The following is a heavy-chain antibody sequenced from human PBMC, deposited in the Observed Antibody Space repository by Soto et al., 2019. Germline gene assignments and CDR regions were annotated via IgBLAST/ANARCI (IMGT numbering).Heavy chain of an antibody. D-gene: IGHD3-3*01. CDR1: GYPFTTYG. Sequence: QVQLVQSGDEVKKPGASVKVSCKASGYPFTTYGITWVRQAPGQGLEWMGWISTYNGNTNYAQSLQGRVTMTRETSSTTAYMELRSLRSDGTAVYYCARVMTTFGVVSKGPDHWGQGTLVTVSS. CDR2: ISTYNGNT. CDR3: ARVMTTFGVVSKGPDH. V-gene: IGHV1-18*04. J-gene: IGHJ4*02.